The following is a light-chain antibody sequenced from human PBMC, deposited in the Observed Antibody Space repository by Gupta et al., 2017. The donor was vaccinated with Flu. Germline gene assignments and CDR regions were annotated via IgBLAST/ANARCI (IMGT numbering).Light chain of an antibody. V-gene: IGKV3-20*01. CDR3: QLYSCSSTWT. CDR2: ATS. J-gene: IGKJ1*01. CDR1: QSVSNSY. Sequence: VLTQSPGTLSLSPGDRATVSCRVSQSVSNSYLSWYQQKAGQAPRLLIFATSSRAIDIPARFRGSGSGTDFTLTISRLEPEDFAVYFCQLYSCSSTWTFGQGTRV.